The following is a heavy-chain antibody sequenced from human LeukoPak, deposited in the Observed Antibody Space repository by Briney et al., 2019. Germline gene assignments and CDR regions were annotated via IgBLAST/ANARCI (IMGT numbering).Heavy chain of an antibody. CDR1: GFSLSTSGVG. D-gene: IGHD3-10*01. J-gene: IGHJ3*02. V-gene: IGHV2-5*02. Sequence: SGPTLVNPTQTLTLTCTFSGFSLSTSGVGVGWIRQPPGKALEWLAVIYWDDDKRYSPSLKSRLTITKDTSKNQAVLTMTNVDPVDTATYYCAHRRRQTYYFGSGPGAFDIWGQGTMVTISS. CDR3: AHRRRQTYYFGSGPGAFDI. CDR2: IYWDDDK.